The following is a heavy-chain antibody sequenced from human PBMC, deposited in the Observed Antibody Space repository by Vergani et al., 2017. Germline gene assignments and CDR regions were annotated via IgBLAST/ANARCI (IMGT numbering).Heavy chain of an antibody. CDR1: GFTFRNYA. J-gene: IGHJ4*02. Sequence: EVQVVESGGGLVQPGGSLRLSCAASGFTFRNYAMTWVRQAPGKGLEWVSIISDNGGTTYYADSVKGRFTISRDSSKTLYLQMDSLRVEDTAMYFCARDLSYSTAWPFFDSRGQGTLVTVSS. D-gene: IGHD4-11*01. CDR3: ARDLSYSTAWPFFDS. V-gene: IGHV3-23*04. CDR2: ISDNGGTT.